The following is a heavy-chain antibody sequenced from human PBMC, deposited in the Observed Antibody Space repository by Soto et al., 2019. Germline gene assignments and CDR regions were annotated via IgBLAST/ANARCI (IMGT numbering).Heavy chain of an antibody. CDR1: GFSLSTSGMC. J-gene: IGHJ4*02. V-gene: IGHV2-70*01. D-gene: IGHD6-6*01. Sequence: GSGPTLVNPTHPLTLTCTFSGFSLSTSGMCGSWIRQPPGKALEWLALIDWDDDKYYSTSLKTRLTISKDTSKNQVVLTMTNMDPVDTATYYCARISYDQGSSFFDYWGQGTLVTVSS. CDR2: IDWDDDK. CDR3: ARISYDQGSSFFDY.